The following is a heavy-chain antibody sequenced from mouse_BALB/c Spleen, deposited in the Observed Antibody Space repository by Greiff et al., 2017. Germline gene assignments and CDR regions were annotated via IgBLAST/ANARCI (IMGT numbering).Heavy chain of an antibody. CDR1: GYSITSGYY. CDR3: ARENYRLRSFAY. J-gene: IGHJ3*01. Sequence: VQLKESGPGLVKPSQSLSLTCSVTGYSITSGYYWNWIRQFPGNKLEWMGYISYDGSNNYNPSLKNRISITRDTSKNQFFLKLNSVTTEDTATYYCARENYRLRSFAYWGQGTLVTVSA. D-gene: IGHD2-4*01. CDR2: ISYDGSN. V-gene: IGHV3-6*02.